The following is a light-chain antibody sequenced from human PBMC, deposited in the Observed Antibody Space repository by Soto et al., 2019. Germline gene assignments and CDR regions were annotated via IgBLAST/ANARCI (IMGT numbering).Light chain of an antibody. CDR1: SSDVATYNS. V-gene: IGLV2-14*01. Sequence: QSALTQPASVSGSPGQSITISCTGTSSDVATYNSVSWYQQHPGKAPKLMIYDVSSRPSRVSNRFSGSKSGNTASLTISGLQAEDEADYYCSSYSSTSTAVFGGGTQLTVL. J-gene: IGLJ2*01. CDR3: SSYSSTSTAV. CDR2: DVS.